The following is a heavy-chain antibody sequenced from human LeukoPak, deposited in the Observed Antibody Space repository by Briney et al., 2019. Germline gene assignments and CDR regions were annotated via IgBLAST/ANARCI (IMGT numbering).Heavy chain of an antibody. J-gene: IGHJ4*02. Sequence: GRSLTLSCVDSGFTFSNHAMHWVRQAPDKGLEWVAVISYEGSDKHYTDSVKGRFTISRDNSKKTLYLQMNSLRTEDTALYYCTREGSGRLIDYWGQGTLVTVSS. D-gene: IGHD3-22*01. CDR3: TREGSGRLIDY. V-gene: IGHV3-30-3*01. CDR2: ISYEGSDK. CDR1: GFTFSNHA.